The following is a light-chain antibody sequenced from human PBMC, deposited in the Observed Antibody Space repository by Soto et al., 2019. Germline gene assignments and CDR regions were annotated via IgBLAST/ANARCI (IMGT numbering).Light chain of an antibody. V-gene: IGKV3-11*01. CDR1: QSVSSY. Sequence: DIVMTQSPATLSLSPGERATLSCRASQSVSSYLAWYQQKLGQAPRLLIYDASNRATGIPARFSGSGSGTDFTLTISSLEPEDFAVYYCQQRSGWPPTFGGGTKVDNK. CDR2: DAS. J-gene: IGKJ4*01. CDR3: QQRSGWPPT.